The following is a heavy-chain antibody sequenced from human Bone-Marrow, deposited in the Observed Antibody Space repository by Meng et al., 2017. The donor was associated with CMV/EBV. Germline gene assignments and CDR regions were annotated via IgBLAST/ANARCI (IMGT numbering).Heavy chain of an antibody. CDR1: GGSFSGYY. CDR3: ARGRYSQGFDY. CDR2: INHSGST. Sequence: LPCAVYGGSFSGYYWSWIRQPPGKGLEWIGEINHSGSTNYNPSLKSRVTISVDTSKNQFSLKLSSVTAADTAVYYCARGRYSQGFDYWGQGTLVTVSS. J-gene: IGHJ4*02. V-gene: IGHV4-34*01. D-gene: IGHD5-18*01.